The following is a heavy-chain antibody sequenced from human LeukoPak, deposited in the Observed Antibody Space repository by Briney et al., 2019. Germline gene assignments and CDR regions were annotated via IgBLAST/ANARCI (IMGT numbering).Heavy chain of an antibody. CDR1: GFTVSSNY. CDR3: ARDLDITMVRGANGMDV. CDR2: IYSGGST. Sequence: PGGSLRLSCAASGFTVSSNYMSWVRQAPGKGLEWVSVIYSGGSTYYADSVKGRFTISRDNSKNTLYLQMNSLRAEDTAVYYCARDLDITMVRGANGMDVWGQGTTVTVSS. J-gene: IGHJ6*02. D-gene: IGHD3-10*01. V-gene: IGHV3-66*01.